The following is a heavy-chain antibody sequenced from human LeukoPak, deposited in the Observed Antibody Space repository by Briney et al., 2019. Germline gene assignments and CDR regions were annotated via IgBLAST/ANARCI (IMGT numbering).Heavy chain of an antibody. V-gene: IGHV3-73*01. CDR3: ARGYGYSYAYYFDY. D-gene: IGHD5-18*01. CDR1: GFTFSGSA. Sequence: GGSLRLSCAASGFTFSGSAMHWVRQASGKGLEWVGRIRSKANSYATAYAASVKGRFTISRDNAKNSLYLQMNSLRAEDTAVYYCARGYGYSYAYYFDYWGQGTLVTVSS. J-gene: IGHJ4*02. CDR2: IRSKANSYAT.